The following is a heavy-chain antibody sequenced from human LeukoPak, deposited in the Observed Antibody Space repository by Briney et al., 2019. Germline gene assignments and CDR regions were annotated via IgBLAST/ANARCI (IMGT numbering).Heavy chain of an antibody. CDR2: IYCSGST. CDR3: ARHDLPIAAAGTGGFDY. Sequence: SETLFLTCTVSGGSISSSSYYWGWIRQPPGKGLEWIGSIYCSGSTYYNPSLKSRVTISVDTSKNQFSLKLSSVTAADTAVYYCARHDLPIAAAGTGGFDYWGQGTLVTVSS. J-gene: IGHJ4*02. D-gene: IGHD6-13*01. V-gene: IGHV4-39*01. CDR1: GGSISSSSYY.